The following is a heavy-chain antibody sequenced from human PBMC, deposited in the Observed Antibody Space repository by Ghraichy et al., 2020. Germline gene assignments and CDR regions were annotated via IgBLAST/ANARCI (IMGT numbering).Heavy chain of an antibody. Sequence: GGSLRLSCVASGFTFSDYAMHWVRQAPGKGLEWVAVISYDGSNKYYADSVKGRFTISRDNSKNTLYLQMNSLRAEDTAVYYCARESLPRVEYYYMDVWGKGTTVTVPS. CDR2: ISYDGSNK. CDR3: ARESLPRVEYYYMDV. J-gene: IGHJ6*03. V-gene: IGHV3-30-3*01. CDR1: GFTFSDYA.